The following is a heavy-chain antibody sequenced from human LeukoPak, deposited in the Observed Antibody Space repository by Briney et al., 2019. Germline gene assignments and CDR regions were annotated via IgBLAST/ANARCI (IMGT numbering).Heavy chain of an antibody. CDR3: ARDLRYGSGSFHGMDV. V-gene: IGHV4-31*03. Sequence: SETLSLTCTVSGGSIGSGGYYWSWIRQHPGKGLEWIGYIYYSGSTYYNPSLKSRVTISVDTSKNQFSLKLSSVTAADTAVYYCARDLRYGSGSFHGMDVWGQGTTVTVSS. J-gene: IGHJ6*02. CDR2: IYYSGST. CDR1: GGSIGSGGYY. D-gene: IGHD3-10*01.